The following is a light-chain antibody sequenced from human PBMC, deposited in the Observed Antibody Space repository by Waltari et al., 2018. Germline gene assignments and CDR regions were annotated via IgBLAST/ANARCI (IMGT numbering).Light chain of an antibody. CDR1: QGISSY. Sequence: IQLTQSPSSLSASVGDRVTITCRASQGISSYLAWYQQKPGKAPKLLIYAASTLQSGVPSRFSDSGSGTDFTLTISSLQPEDFATYYCQQLDNYPLTFGGGTKVDIK. V-gene: IGKV1-9*01. CDR3: QQLDNYPLT. CDR2: AAS. J-gene: IGKJ4*01.